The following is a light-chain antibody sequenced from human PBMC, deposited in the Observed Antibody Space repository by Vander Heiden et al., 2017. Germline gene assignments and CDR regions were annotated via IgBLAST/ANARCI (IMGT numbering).Light chain of an antibody. CDR3: EQSDSGPYT. CDR1: QNIRNC. CDR2: ATS. Sequence: DIQMTQSPSSLSASVGDRVTITCRASQNIRNCLNWYQQIPGKAPKLLIYATSSLQSGVPSRFSGSGSGTDFTLTISSLQAEDFALYYCEQSDSGPYTFGRGTKLEIK. J-gene: IGKJ2*01. V-gene: IGKV1-39*01.